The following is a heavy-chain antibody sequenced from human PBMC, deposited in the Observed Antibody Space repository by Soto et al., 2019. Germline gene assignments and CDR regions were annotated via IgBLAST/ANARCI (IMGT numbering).Heavy chain of an antibody. Sequence: EVQLVESGGGLVQPGGSLRVSCAASGFTFSDHFMDWVRQAPGKGLEWIGRIRNKGSSYSTEYAASVEGRFSISRDDSSNSLSLQMNSLKIEDTAVDYCTRDYNWANDYWGQGTLVTVSS. D-gene: IGHD1-20*01. J-gene: IGHJ4*02. CDR1: GFTFSDHF. CDR3: TRDYNWANDY. V-gene: IGHV3-72*01. CDR2: IRNKGSSYST.